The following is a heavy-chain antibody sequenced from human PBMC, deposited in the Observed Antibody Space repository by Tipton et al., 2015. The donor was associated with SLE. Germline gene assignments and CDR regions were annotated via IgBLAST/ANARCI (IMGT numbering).Heavy chain of an antibody. CDR2: IYYDGNT. D-gene: IGHD1-1*01. J-gene: IGHJ4*02. CDR3: ARFRREHQLVRLAWL. V-gene: IGHV4-39*07. CDR1: GGSISSSSYY. Sequence: TLSLTCTVSGGSISSSSYYWGWIRQSPNKGLEWIGNIYYDGNTYYNPSLKSRVTISADTSKNAFSLRLSSVTAADTAMYYCARFRREHQLVRLAWLWGQGTLVTVSS.